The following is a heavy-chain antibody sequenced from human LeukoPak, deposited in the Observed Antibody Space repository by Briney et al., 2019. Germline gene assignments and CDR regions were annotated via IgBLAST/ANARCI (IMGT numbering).Heavy chain of an antibody. CDR2: INHSGST. CDR3: ARDIFYYDSSGYRNY. Sequence: SETLSLTCAVYGGSFSGYYWSWIRQPPGKGLEWIGEINHSGSTNYNPSLKSRVTISVDTSKNQFSLKLSSVTAADTAVYYCARDIFYYDSSGYRNYWGQGTLVTVSS. J-gene: IGHJ4*02. CDR1: GGSFSGYY. V-gene: IGHV4-34*01. D-gene: IGHD3-22*01.